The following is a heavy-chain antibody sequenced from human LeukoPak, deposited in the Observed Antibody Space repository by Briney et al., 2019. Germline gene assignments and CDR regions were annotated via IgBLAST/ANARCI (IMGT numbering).Heavy chain of an antibody. J-gene: IGHJ5*02. CDR1: GFTFSSYA. V-gene: IGHV3-23*01. CDR2: ISGSGGST. CDR3: TKEDRRITIFGGVTNWFDT. D-gene: IGHD3-3*01. Sequence: GGSLRLSCAASGFTFSSYAMSWVRQAPGKGLEWVSSISGSGGSTYYADSVKGRFTISRDNSKNSLYLQMNSLRAEDTAVYYFTKEDRRITIFGGVTNWFDTWGQGTLVPVSS.